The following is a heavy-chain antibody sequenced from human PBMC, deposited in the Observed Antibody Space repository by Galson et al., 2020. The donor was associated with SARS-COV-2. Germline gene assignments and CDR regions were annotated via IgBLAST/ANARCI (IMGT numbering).Heavy chain of an antibody. V-gene: IGHV3-13*01. Sequence: GESLKISCAASGFTFSSYDMHWVRQATGKGLEWVSAIGTAGDTYYPGSVKGRFTISRENAKNSLYLQMNSLRAGDTAVYYCARGVVSTHYYYYYYMDVWGKGTTVTVSS. D-gene: IGHD3-22*01. CDR2: IGTAGDT. CDR3: ARGVVSTHYYYYYYMDV. CDR1: GFTFSSYD. J-gene: IGHJ6*03.